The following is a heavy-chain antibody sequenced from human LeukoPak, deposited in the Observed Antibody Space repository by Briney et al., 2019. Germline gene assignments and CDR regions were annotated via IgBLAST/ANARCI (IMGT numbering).Heavy chain of an antibody. CDR3: ALVITRIAVSREAFDI. CDR1: GGSLSSSSFY. Sequence: PSETLSLTCTVSGGSLSSSSFYWGWVRQPPGRGLEWVGEINHSGSTNYNPSLKSRDTISVYTSTNQFSLKLRSLTAADTAVYYCALVITRIAVSREAFDIWGQGTMVTVSS. D-gene: IGHD3-22*01. V-gene: IGHV4-39*07. J-gene: IGHJ3*02. CDR2: INHSGST.